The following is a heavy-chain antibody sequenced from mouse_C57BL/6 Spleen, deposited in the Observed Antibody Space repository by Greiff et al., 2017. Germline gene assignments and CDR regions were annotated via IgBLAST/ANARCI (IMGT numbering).Heavy chain of an antibody. CDR3: ARGHYGSSYSNWYFDV. V-gene: IGHV1-53*01. J-gene: IGHJ1*03. CDR2: INPSNGGT. CDR1: GYTFTSYW. Sequence: QVQLQQSGTELVKPGASVKLSCKASGYTFTSYWMHWVKQRPGQGLEWIGNINPSNGGTNYNEKFKSKATLSVDKSSSTAYMQLSSLTSEDSAVYYCARGHYGSSYSNWYFDVWGTGTTVTVSS. D-gene: IGHD1-1*01.